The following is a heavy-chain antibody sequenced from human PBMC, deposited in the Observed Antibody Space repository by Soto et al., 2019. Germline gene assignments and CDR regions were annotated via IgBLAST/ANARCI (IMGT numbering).Heavy chain of an antibody. D-gene: IGHD2-2*01. V-gene: IGHV5-51*01. J-gene: IGHJ4*02. CDR2: IYPGDSDT. CDR3: ARAHRDKGYGSSTSCSNYFDY. Sequence: PGESLKISCKGSGYSFTSYWIGWVRQMPGKGLEWMGIIYPGDSDTRYSPSFQGQVTISADKSISTAYLQWSSLKASDTAMYYCARAHRDKGYGSSTSCSNYFDYWGQGTLVTVSS. CDR1: GYSFTSYW.